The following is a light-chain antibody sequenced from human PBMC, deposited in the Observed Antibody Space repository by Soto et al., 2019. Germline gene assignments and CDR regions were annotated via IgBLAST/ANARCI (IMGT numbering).Light chain of an antibody. V-gene: IGLV2-14*01. CDR3: SSYTSSSTIWV. CDR2: DVS. J-gene: IGLJ3*02. CDR1: SSDVGGYNY. Sequence: QSALTQPASVSGSPGQSITISCTGTSSDVGGYNYVSWYQQHPGKAPKLMIYDVSNRPSGVSNRFSGSKSGNTASLTISGFQVEDEDDYYCSSYTSSSTIWVFGGGTKLTVL.